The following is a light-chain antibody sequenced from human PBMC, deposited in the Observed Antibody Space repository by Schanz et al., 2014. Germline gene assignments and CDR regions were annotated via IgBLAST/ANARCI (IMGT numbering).Light chain of an antibody. Sequence: DTVLTQSPDSLPVSLGERATINCKSSQSLLYSSNKKNYLAWYQQKPGQPPKLLISWASARESGVPDRFSGSGSGTDFTLTISSLQAEDVAVYYCQQYYSSLSFGPGTKVEIK. CDR2: WAS. J-gene: IGKJ3*01. CDR3: QQYYSSLS. CDR1: QSLLYSSNKKNY. V-gene: IGKV4-1*01.